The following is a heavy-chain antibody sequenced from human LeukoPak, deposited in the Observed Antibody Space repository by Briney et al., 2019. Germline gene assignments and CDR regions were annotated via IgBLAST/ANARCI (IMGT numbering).Heavy chain of an antibody. J-gene: IGHJ4*02. D-gene: IGHD5-18*01. Sequence: GASVKVSCKASGGTFSSYAISWVRQAPGQGLEWMGRIIPIFGTANYAQKFQGRVTITTDESTSTAYMELSSLRSEDTAVYYCARDSRGYSYDYYFDYWGQGTLVTVSS. V-gene: IGHV1-69*05. CDR1: GGTFSSYA. CDR2: IIPIFGTA. CDR3: ARDSRGYSYDYYFDY.